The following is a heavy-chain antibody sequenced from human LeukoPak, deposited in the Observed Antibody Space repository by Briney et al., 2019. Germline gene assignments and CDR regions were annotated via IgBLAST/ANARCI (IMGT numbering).Heavy chain of an antibody. CDR2: ISSNGGST. J-gene: IGHJ3*02. V-gene: IGHV3-64D*06. CDR3: VKDRQRGYCSSTSCYAPGGAFDI. CDR1: GFTFSSYA. Sequence: GGSLRLSCSASGFTFSSYAMHWVRQAPGKGLKYVSAISSNGGSTYYADSVKGRFTISRDNSKNTLYLQMSSLRAEDTAVYYCVKDRQRGYCSSTSCYAPGGAFDIWGQGTMVTVSS. D-gene: IGHD2-2*01.